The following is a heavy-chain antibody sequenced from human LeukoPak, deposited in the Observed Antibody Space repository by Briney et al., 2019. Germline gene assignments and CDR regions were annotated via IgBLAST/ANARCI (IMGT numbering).Heavy chain of an antibody. CDR1: GGTFSSYA. Sequence: GASVKVSCKASGGTFSSYAISWVRQAPGQGLEWMGGIIPIFGTANYAQKFQGRVTITADESTSTAYMELSSLRSEDTAVYYCATEAVAGTGGFDYWGQGTLVTVSS. D-gene: IGHD6-19*01. V-gene: IGHV1-69*01. J-gene: IGHJ4*02. CDR3: ATEAVAGTGGFDY. CDR2: IIPIFGTA.